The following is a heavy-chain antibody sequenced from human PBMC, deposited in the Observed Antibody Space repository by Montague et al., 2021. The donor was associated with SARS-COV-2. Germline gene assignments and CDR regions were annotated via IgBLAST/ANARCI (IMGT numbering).Heavy chain of an antibody. J-gene: IGHJ5*02. Sequence: SVKVSCTVSGHTFSELSIPWIRQPPGKGLEWLGGFDPEDGERTYAQNLQGRLTLTEDTSTDTAYVELSGLRSDDTGVYYCATAIRDDYEYEYDSTGFHLWGQGTLVTVSS. V-gene: IGHV1-24*01. D-gene: IGHD3-22*01. CDR3: ATAIRDDYEYEYDSTGFHL. CDR2: FDPEDGER. CDR1: GHTFSELS.